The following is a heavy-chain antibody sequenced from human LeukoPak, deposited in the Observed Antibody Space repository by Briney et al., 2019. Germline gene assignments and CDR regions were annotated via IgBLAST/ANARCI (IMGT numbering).Heavy chain of an antibody. CDR2: MNPNSGNT. D-gene: IGHD3-16*02. CDR1: GYTFTIYY. CDR3: GLLGDLSSDFY. Sequence: ASVNVSCKASGYTFTIYYINWVRQATGQGPEWMGWMNPNSGNTGYAQKFRGRVSIHWHPSTRNVYMEVRSLISEHTAVYYCGLLGDLSSDFYLGQGTPVTVAS. J-gene: IGHJ4*02. V-gene: IGHV1-8*03.